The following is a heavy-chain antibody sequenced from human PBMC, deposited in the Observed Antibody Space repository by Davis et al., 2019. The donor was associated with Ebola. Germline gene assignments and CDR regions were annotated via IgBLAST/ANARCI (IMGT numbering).Heavy chain of an antibody. CDR1: GFTFSSYW. Sequence: HTGGSLRLSCAASGFTFSSYWMHWVRQAPGKGLVWVSRISNDGSSTSYADSVKGRFTISRDNAKNTLYLQMNSLRADDTAVYYCAKQTDEAQFDYWGQGTLVTVSS. CDR2: ISNDGSST. J-gene: IGHJ4*02. D-gene: IGHD1/OR15-1a*01. V-gene: IGHV3-74*01. CDR3: AKQTDEAQFDY.